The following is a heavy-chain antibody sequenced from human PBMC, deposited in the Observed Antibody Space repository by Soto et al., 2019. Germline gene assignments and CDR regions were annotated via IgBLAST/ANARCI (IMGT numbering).Heavy chain of an antibody. CDR2: IYYSGST. V-gene: IGHV4-59*01. CDR3: ARDRCSGGSCYSDY. D-gene: IGHD2-15*01. CDR1: GGSISSYY. J-gene: IGHJ4*02. Sequence: SETLSLTCTVSGGSISSYYWSWIRQPPGRGLEWIGYIYYSGSTNYNPSLKSRVAISVDTSKNQFSLKLSSVTAADTAVYYCARDRCSGGSCYSDYWGQGTLVTVSS.